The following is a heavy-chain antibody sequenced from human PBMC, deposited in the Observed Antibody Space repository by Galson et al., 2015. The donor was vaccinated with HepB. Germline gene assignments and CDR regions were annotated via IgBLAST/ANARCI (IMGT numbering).Heavy chain of an antibody. J-gene: IGHJ4*02. V-gene: IGHV3-23*01. Sequence: SLRLSCAASGFTFSSYAMSWVRQAPGKGLEWVSAISGSGGSTYYADSVKGRFTISRDNSKNTLYLQMNSLRAENTAVYYCAKGSLRALATVTKAPLDYWGQGTLVTVSS. D-gene: IGHD4-17*01. CDR1: GFTFSSYA. CDR2: ISGSGGST. CDR3: AKGSLRALATVTKAPLDY.